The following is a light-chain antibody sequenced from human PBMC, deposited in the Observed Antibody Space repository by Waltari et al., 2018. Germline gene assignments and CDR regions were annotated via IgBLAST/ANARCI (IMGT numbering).Light chain of an antibody. CDR2: WAS. Sequence: DIVMTHSQDSLAVSLGERATIHCKSSQSVLYSSNNKSYLSWFQQKPGQPPKLLFYWASTRESGVPDRFSGSGSGTDFTLTISSLQAEDVAVYYCQQYYAAPWTFGQGTMVEIK. CDR3: QQYYAAPWT. V-gene: IGKV4-1*01. J-gene: IGKJ1*01. CDR1: QSVLYSSNNKSY.